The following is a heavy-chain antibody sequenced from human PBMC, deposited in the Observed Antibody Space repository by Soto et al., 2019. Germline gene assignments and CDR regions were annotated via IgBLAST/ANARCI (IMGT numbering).Heavy chain of an antibody. V-gene: IGHV4-34*01. CDR1: CGSFSDDY. CDR3: ARERVVVGRAAVRVWDDNQYYGMDV. Sequence: PSETLSLTSAINCGSFSDDYWNWLRQPPGKGLEWVGQISHSGGTNYNPSLKSRVTISQDTSKNKFSLRLSSVRASDTAVYYSARERVVVGRAAVRVWDDNQYYGMDVWGQGNTV. J-gene: IGHJ6*02. D-gene: IGHD2-2*01. CDR2: ISHSGGT.